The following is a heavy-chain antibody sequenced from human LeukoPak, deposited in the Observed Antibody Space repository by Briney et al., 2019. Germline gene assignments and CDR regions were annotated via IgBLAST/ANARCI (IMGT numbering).Heavy chain of an antibody. CDR1: GFTFSSYW. CDR3: ARSLNDFWSGYPYYYYGMDV. D-gene: IGHD3-3*01. Sequence: GGSLRLSCAASGFTFSSYWMNWVRQAPGNGLEWVANIKQDGSEKYYVDSVKGRFTISRDNAKNSLYLQMNSLRAEDTAVYYCARSLNDFWSGYPYYYYGMDVWGQGTTVTVSS. V-gene: IGHV3-7*01. J-gene: IGHJ6*02. CDR2: IKQDGSEK.